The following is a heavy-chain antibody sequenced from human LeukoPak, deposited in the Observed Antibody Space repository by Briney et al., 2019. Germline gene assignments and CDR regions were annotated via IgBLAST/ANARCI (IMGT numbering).Heavy chain of an antibody. CDR1: GYTLTSYG. CDR3: ARTSDPRYCSSTSCYITVDY. D-gene: IGHD2-2*02. V-gene: IGHV1-18*01. CDR2: ISAYNGNT. Sequence: ASVKVSCKASGYTLTSYGISWVRQAPGQGLEWMGWISAYNGNTNYAQKLQGRVTMTTDTSTSTAYMELRSLRSDDTAVYYCARTSDPRYCSSTSCYITVDYWGQGTLVTVSS. J-gene: IGHJ4*02.